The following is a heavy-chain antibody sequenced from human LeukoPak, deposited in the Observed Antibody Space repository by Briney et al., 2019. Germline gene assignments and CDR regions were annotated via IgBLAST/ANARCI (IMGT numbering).Heavy chain of an antibody. D-gene: IGHD3-10*01. V-gene: IGHV1-8*01. J-gene: IGHJ6*02. CDR3: ARTPPAMVRGVSYYYYYGMDV. Sequence: ASVKVSCNASGYTFTSYDINWVRQATGQGLEWMGWMNPNSGNTGYAQKFQGRVTMTRNTSISTAYMELSSLRSEDTAVYYCARTPPAMVRGVSYYYYYGMDVWGQGTTVTVSS. CDR1: GYTFTSYD. CDR2: MNPNSGNT.